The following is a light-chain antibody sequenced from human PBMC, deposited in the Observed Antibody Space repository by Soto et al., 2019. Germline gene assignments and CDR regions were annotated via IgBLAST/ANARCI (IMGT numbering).Light chain of an antibody. J-gene: IGKJ5*01. V-gene: IGKV1-33*01. CDR1: QDIANY. CDR2: DAS. Sequence: DIQMTQSPSSLSASVGDRVTITCQASQDIANYLNWYQQKPGKAPKLLIYDASNLETGDPSRFSGGGSGTHFTLTISSLQPEDIATYFCQQYHSLPLTFGQGTRLEIK. CDR3: QQYHSLPLT.